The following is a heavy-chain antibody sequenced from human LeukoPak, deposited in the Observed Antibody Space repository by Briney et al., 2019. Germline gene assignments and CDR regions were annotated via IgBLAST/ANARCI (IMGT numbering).Heavy chain of an antibody. V-gene: IGHV1-69*05. CDR2: IIPIFGTA. D-gene: IGHD3-22*01. J-gene: IGHJ4*02. CDR3: ARMADYYDSSGYYIFDY. Sequence: ASVKVSCKASGYTFNSYGISWVRQAPGQGLEWMGGIIPIFGTANYAQKFQGRVTMTRNTSISTAYMELSSLRSEDTAVYYCARMADYYDSSGYYIFDYWGQGTLVTVSS. CDR1: GYTFNSYG.